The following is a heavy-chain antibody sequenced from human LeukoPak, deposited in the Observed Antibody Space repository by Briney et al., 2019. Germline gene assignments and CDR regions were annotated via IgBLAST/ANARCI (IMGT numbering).Heavy chain of an antibody. CDR1: GYTFTSYA. J-gene: IGHJ6*02. D-gene: IGHD6-13*01. CDR2: INTNTGNP. Sequence: ASVKVSCKASGYTFTSYAMNWVRQAPGQGLEWMGWINTNTGNPTYAQGFTGRFVFSLDTSVSTAYLQISSLKAEDTAVYYCANQAALGYYYYGMDVWGQGTTVTVSS. CDR3: ANQAALGYYYYGMDV. V-gene: IGHV7-4-1*02.